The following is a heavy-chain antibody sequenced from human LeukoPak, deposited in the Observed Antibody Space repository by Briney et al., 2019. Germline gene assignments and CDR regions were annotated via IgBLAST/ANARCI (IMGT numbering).Heavy chain of an antibody. CDR2: IYYSGST. J-gene: IGHJ4*02. V-gene: IGHV4-39*07. CDR1: GGSISSSSYY. Sequence: SETLSLTCTVSGGSISSSSYYWGWVRQPPGKGLEWIGSIYYSGSTYYNPSLKSRVTISVDTSKNQFSLKLSSVTADDTAVYYCARASRYVYPGANFDYWGQGTLVTVSS. D-gene: IGHD2-2*01. CDR3: ARASRYVYPGANFDY.